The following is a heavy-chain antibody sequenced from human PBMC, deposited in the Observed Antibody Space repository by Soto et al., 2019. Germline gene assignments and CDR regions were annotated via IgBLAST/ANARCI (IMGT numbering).Heavy chain of an antibody. CDR3: ARDPAYYYDSSGYYYSWFDP. CDR1: GGSISSYY. CDR2: IYYSGST. V-gene: IGHV4-59*01. D-gene: IGHD3-22*01. J-gene: IGHJ5*02. Sequence: QVQLQESRPGLVKPSETLSLTCTVSGGSISSYYWSWIRQPPGKGLEWIGYIYYSGSTNYNPSLRRRATISVDTSKNQFSLKLSSVTAADTAVYYCARDPAYYYDSSGYYYSWFDPWGQGALVTVSS.